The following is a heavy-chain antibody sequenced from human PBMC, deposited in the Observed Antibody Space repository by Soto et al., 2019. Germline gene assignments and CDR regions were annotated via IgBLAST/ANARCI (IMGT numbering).Heavy chain of an antibody. V-gene: IGHV3-30*18. D-gene: IGHD4-17*01. CDR3: AKEGNNYGAPSYYYYYYMDV. CDR1: GFTFSSYG. Sequence: GGSLRLSCAASGFTFSSYGMHWVRQAPGKGLEWVAVISYDGSNKYYADSVKGRFTISRDNSKNTLYLQMNSLRAEDTAVYYCAKEGNNYGAPSYYYYYYMDVWGKGTTVTVSS. CDR2: ISYDGSNK. J-gene: IGHJ6*03.